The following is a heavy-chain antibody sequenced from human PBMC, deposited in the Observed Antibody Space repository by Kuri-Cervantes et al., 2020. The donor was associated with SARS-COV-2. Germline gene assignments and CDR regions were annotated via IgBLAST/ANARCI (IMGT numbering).Heavy chain of an antibody. Sequence: ASVKVSCKVSGYTLTELSMHWVRQAPGKGLERMGGFDPEDGETIYAQKFQGRVTMTEDTSTDTAYMELSSLRSEDTAVYYCATAGTTAMALFDYWGQGTLVTVSS. CDR1: GYTLTELS. CDR3: ATAGTTAMALFDY. J-gene: IGHJ4*02. V-gene: IGHV1-24*01. D-gene: IGHD5-18*01. CDR2: FDPEDGET.